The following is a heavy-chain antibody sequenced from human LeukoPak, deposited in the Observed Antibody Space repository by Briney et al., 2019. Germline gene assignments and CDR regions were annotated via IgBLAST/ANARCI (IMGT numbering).Heavy chain of an antibody. CDR2: ISGSGSNT. CDR3: AKGLKDGLGSGSFDY. CDR1: GFTFSNYA. J-gene: IGHJ4*02. V-gene: IGHV3-23*01. Sequence: PGGSLRPSCGASGFTFSNYAMSWVRQAPGKGLEWVSAISGSGSNTNFADSVKGRCTISRDNSKNTLYLQVNSLRGEDTAVYYCAKGLKDGLGSGSFDYWGQGTLVTVSS. D-gene: IGHD3-10*01.